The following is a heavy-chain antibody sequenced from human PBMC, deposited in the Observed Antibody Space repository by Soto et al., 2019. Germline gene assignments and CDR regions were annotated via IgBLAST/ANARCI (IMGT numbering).Heavy chain of an antibody. CDR3: AKDQPESMIVVVNVIRPEFNDAFDI. CDR2: ISGSGGST. J-gene: IGHJ3*02. D-gene: IGHD3-22*01. CDR1: GFTFSSYA. Sequence: GGSLRLSCAASGFTFSSYAMSWVRQAPGKGLEWVSAISGSGGSTYYADSVKGRFTISRDNSKNTLYLQMNSLRAEDTAVYYCAKDQPESMIVVVNVIRPEFNDAFDIWGQGTMVTVSS. V-gene: IGHV3-23*01.